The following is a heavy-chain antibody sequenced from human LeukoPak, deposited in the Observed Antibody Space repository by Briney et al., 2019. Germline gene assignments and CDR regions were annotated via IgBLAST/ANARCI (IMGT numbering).Heavy chain of an antibody. D-gene: IGHD2-8*01. CDR1: GFTFTSNG. CDR3: AKDAFIGKYCTNGVCSTFDY. J-gene: IGHJ4*02. CDR2: TSNRGDYT. V-gene: IGHV3-23*01. Sequence: AESLTLSWPVSGFTFTSNGMGWVRPAPGQGRGWVSATSNRGDYTTYADSVRGPFTIATDNSTNTLYLQTTSRIPNDPAVYYCAKDAFIGKYCTNGVCSTFDYWGQGTLVTVSS.